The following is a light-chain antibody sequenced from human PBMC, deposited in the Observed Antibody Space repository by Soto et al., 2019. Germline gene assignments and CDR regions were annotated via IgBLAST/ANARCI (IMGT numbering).Light chain of an antibody. CDR2: AAS. CDR1: QSIRYY. Sequence: DIQMTQSPSSLSASVGDRVSITCRASQSIRYYLNWYQQKPGKAPKLLINAASILQSGVPSRFSGSGSGTDFTLTISSLQPEDSATYYCQQSNSNAITFGQGTRLEIK. V-gene: IGKV1-39*01. CDR3: QQSNSNAIT. J-gene: IGKJ5*01.